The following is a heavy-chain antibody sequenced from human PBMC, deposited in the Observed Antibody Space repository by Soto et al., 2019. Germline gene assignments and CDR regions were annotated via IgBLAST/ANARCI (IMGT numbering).Heavy chain of an antibody. CDR3: AFLPCSGGSCYWFSYSGMDV. CDR1: GFSLSTSGVG. V-gene: IGHV2-5*02. CDR2: IYWDDDK. D-gene: IGHD2-15*01. Sequence: QITLKEPGPTLVKPAQTLTLTCTFSGFSLSTSGVGVAWIRQPPGKALEWLELIYWDDDKRYRPSLETRLTITKDTSKNQVVLTMTNMDSVDTATYYCAFLPCSGGSCYWFSYSGMDVWGQGTTVTVSS. J-gene: IGHJ6*02.